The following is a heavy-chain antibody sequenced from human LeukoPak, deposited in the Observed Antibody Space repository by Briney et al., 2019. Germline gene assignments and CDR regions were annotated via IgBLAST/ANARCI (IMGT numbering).Heavy chain of an antibody. J-gene: IGHJ4*02. V-gene: IGHV3-30*02. D-gene: IGHD3-22*01. CDR3: ARGHQRIYDSSAAAGY. Sequence: GGSLRLSCAASGFTFGSYGMHWVRQAPGKGLEWVAFIRYDGSNKYYADSVKGRFTISRDNSKNTLYLQMNSLRAEDTAVYYCARGHQRIYDSSAAAGYWGQGTLVTVSS. CDR1: GFTFGSYG. CDR2: IRYDGSNK.